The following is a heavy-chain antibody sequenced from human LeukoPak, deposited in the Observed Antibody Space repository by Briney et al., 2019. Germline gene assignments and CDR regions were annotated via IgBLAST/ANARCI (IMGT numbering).Heavy chain of an antibody. V-gene: IGHV3-53*01. D-gene: IGHD3-3*02. CDR2: IHNDGST. J-gene: IGHJ4*02. Sequence: GXXLRLSCAASGFIFSNTYMTWVRQAPGKGLEWVSVIHNDGSTYYSDSVKGGFTISRDNSKKMLFLRMNSLRVEDTAVYFCASLARDYWGQGTLVSVSS. CDR1: GFIFSNTY. CDR3: ASLARDY.